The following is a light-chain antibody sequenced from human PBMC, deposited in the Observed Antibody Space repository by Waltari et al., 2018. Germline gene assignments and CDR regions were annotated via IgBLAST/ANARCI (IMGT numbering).Light chain of an antibody. CDR2: DAS. CDR3: QHRHNWPLA. CDR1: QSVSSN. J-gene: IGKJ4*01. Sequence: EIVLTQSPAPLFLSPGERATLSCRASQSVSSNLAWYQQKPGQAPRLLVYDASNRATGVPARFSGSGSGTDFTLIISSLEPEDFAVYYCQHRHNWPLAFGGGTKVEIK. V-gene: IGKV3-11*01.